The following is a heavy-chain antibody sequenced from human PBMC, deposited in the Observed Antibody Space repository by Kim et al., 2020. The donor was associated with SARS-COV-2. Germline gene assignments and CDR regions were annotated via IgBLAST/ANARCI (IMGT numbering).Heavy chain of an antibody. Sequence: SVKGRFTISRDNSKNTLYLQMNSLRAEDTAVYYCAKDGGDGYNRGGWVDYWGQGTLVTVSS. CDR3: AKDGGDGYNRGGWVDY. V-gene: IGHV3-23*01. D-gene: IGHD2-21*01. J-gene: IGHJ4*02.